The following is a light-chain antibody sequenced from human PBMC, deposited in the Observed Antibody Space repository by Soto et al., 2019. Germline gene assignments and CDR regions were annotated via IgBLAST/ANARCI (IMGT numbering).Light chain of an antibody. Sequence: QSALTQPPSASGSPGQSVTISCTVTSSDGGGYDYVSWYQQPPGKAPKLMIYEVTIRPSGVSDRFSGSKSGNTASLTVSGLQAEDEADYYCSSYTGGNPSYVFGTGTKVTV. J-gene: IGLJ1*01. CDR2: EVT. V-gene: IGLV2-8*01. CDR1: SSDGGGYDY. CDR3: SSYTGGNPSYV.